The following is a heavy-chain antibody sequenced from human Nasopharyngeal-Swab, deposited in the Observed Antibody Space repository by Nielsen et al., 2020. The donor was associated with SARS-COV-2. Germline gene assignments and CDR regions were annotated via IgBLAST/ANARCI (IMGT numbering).Heavy chain of an antibody. CDR1: GFTFSGYA. V-gene: IGHV3-30-3*01. D-gene: IGHD4-17*01. CDR3: ARDQDGDYAPWYFDL. J-gene: IGHJ2*01. CDR2: ISYDGHTK. Sequence: GESLKISCAASGFTFSGYAVHWVRQAPGKGLEWVAVISYDGHTKFYADPVKGRFTIPRDEPKDTVYLEMNSLRAEDTAVYYCARDQDGDYAPWYFDLWGRGTLVTVSS.